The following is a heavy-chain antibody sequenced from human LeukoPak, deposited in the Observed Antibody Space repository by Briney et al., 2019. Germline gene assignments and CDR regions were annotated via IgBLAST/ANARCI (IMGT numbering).Heavy chain of an antibody. CDR3: AKVGNYYYYGMDV. J-gene: IGHJ6*02. Sequence: GGSLRLSCAASGFTFSSYAMSWVRQAPGKGLEWVSGISGSGENTYYADSVKGRFTISRDNSKNTMYLQMDSLRAEDTAIYYCAKVGNYYYYGMDVWGQGTTVTVSS. CDR1: GFTFSSYA. V-gene: IGHV3-23*01. D-gene: IGHD1-1*01. CDR2: ISGSGENT.